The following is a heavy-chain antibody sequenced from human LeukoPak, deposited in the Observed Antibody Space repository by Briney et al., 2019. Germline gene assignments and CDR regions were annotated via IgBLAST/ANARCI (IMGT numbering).Heavy chain of an antibody. Sequence: GGSLRLSCAASGFTFSSYGMHWVRQAPGKGLEWVAVIWYDGSNKYYADSVKGRFTISRDNSKNTLYLQMNSLRAEDTAVYYCARDIEDDYGDYNLGYYGMDVWGQGTTVTVSS. D-gene: IGHD4-17*01. CDR3: ARDIEDDYGDYNLGYYGMDV. CDR2: IWYDGSNK. CDR1: GFTFSSYG. J-gene: IGHJ6*02. V-gene: IGHV3-33*01.